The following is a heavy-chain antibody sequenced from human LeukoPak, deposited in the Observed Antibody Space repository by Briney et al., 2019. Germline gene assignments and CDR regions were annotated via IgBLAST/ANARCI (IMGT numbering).Heavy chain of an antibody. CDR3: AKDRPGYYYDSSGYYPDFDY. V-gene: IGHV3-23*01. CDR1: GFTFSSYA. Sequence: GGSLRLSCAASGFTFSSYAMSWVRQAPGKGLEWVSAISGSGGSTYYADSVKGRFTISRDNSKNTLYLQMNSMKAEDTAVYYCAKDRPGYYYDSSGYYPDFDYWGQGTLVTVSS. J-gene: IGHJ4*02. CDR2: ISGSGGST. D-gene: IGHD3-22*01.